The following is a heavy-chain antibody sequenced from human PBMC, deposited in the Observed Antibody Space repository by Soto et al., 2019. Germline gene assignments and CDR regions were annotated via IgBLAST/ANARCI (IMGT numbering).Heavy chain of an antibody. CDR2: IIPIFGTA. V-gene: IGHV1-69*06. Sequence: QVQLVQSGAEVKKPGSSVKVSCKASGGTFSSYAISWGRQAPGQGLEWMGGIIPIFGTANYAQKFQGRVTITADKSTSTAYMELSSLRSEDTAVYYCARGYCSGGSCYGARYYYGMDVWGQGTTVTVSS. J-gene: IGHJ6*02. CDR3: ARGYCSGGSCYGARYYYGMDV. CDR1: GGTFSSYA. D-gene: IGHD2-15*01.